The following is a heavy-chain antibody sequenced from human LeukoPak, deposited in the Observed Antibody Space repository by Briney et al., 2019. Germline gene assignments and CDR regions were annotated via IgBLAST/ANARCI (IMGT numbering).Heavy chain of an antibody. CDR2: IQYDGTVE. Sequence: GGSLRLSCAASGYTLTDYNMHWVRQAPGRGLEYVAFIQYDGTVEYYADSVKGRFTISRDNSKNTLYLQMNSLRAEDTAVYYCAKDLAPVYYYGSGSPNWFDPWGQGTLVTVSS. CDR3: AKDLAPVYYYGSGSPNWFDP. V-gene: IGHV3-30*02. J-gene: IGHJ5*02. D-gene: IGHD3-10*01. CDR1: GYTLTDYN.